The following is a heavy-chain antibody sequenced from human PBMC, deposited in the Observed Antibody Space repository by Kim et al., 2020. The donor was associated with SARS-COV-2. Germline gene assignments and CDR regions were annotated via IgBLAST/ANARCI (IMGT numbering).Heavy chain of an antibody. CDR1: GYTFTSYG. Sequence: ASVKVSCKASGYTFTSYGISWARQAPGQGLEWMGWISAYNGNTNYAQKLQGRVTMTTDTSTSTAYMELRRLRSDDTAVYYCARQVCAGDCYSWEYYYDMDVWGPGKTVTVSS. V-gene: IGHV1-18*04. J-gene: IGHJ6*02. CDR2: ISAYNGNT. D-gene: IGHD2-21*02. CDR3: ARQVCAGDCYSWEYYYDMDV.